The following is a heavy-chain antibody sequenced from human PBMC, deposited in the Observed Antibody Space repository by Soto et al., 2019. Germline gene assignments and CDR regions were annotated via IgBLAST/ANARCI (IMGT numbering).Heavy chain of an antibody. V-gene: IGHV4-39*01. J-gene: IGHJ3*02. Sequence: GGSISSSSYYWGWIRQPPGKGLEWIGSIYYSGSTYYNPSLKSRVTISVDTSKNQFSLKLSSVTAADTAVYYCASDVEGLGRSHMTFDIWGQGTMVTVSS. CDR3: ASDVEGLGRSHMTFDI. CDR1: GGSISSSSYY. D-gene: IGHD2-21*01. CDR2: IYYSGST.